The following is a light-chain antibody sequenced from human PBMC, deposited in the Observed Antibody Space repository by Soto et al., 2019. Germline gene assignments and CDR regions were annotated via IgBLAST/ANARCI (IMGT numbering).Light chain of an antibody. Sequence: EIVMTQSPATLSVSPGERATLSCRASQSVGSDLAWYQQKPGQAPRLVIYGASSRATGIPDRFSGSGSGTEFTLTISSLQSEDFALYFCQQHNNWPITFGQGTRLEIK. CDR2: GAS. CDR3: QQHNNWPIT. CDR1: QSVGSD. V-gene: IGKV3D-15*01. J-gene: IGKJ5*01.